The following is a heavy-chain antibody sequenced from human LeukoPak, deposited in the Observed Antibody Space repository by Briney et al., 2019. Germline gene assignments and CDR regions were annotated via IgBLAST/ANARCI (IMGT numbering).Heavy chain of an antibody. J-gene: IGHJ4*02. Sequence: PGGSLRLSCGASGFTFSGSAMHWVRQASGKGLEWVGRVRSRANSYATTYAASVKGRFSISRDDSKNTAFLEMNSLKTEDTAVYYCTTHYYDSSGYHYRAFDYWGQGTLVTVSS. CDR1: GFTFSGSA. D-gene: IGHD3-22*01. CDR2: VRSRANSYAT. CDR3: TTHYYDSSGYHYRAFDY. V-gene: IGHV3-73*01.